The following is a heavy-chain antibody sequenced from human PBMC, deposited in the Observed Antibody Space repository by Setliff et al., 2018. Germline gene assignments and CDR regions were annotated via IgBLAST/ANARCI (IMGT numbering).Heavy chain of an antibody. J-gene: IGHJ3*02. Sequence: PSETLSLTCSVSGGSITSHYWSWIRQSPGKGLEWIGYIDYSGTTNYNPSLKSRVTISVDTSKKQFSLKLSSVTAADTAVYYWARGGSGWYVDAFDIWGQGTMVTVSS. CDR1: GGSITSHY. D-gene: IGHD6-19*01. CDR2: IDYSGTT. V-gene: IGHV4-59*11. CDR3: ARGGSGWYVDAFDI.